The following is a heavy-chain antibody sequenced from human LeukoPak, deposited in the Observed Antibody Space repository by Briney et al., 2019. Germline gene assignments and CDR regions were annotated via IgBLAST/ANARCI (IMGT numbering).Heavy chain of an antibody. V-gene: IGHV1-46*01. D-gene: IGHD6-13*01. Sequence: ASVKVSCKASGYTFTSYYMHWVRQAPGQGLEWMGIINPSGGSTSYAQKFQGRVTMTRDTSTSTVYMGLSSLRSEDTAVYYCARPHNGPSIAAAGREMGYFDYWGQGTLVTVSS. CDR3: ARPHNGPSIAAAGREMGYFDY. CDR1: GYTFTSYY. CDR2: INPSGGST. J-gene: IGHJ4*02.